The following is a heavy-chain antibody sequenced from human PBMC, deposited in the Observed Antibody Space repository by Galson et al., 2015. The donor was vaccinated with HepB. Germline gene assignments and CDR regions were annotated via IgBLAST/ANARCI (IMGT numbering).Heavy chain of an antibody. D-gene: IGHD6-6*01. J-gene: IGHJ6*03. CDR3: ARVMGAARAYYYYYMDV. V-gene: IGHV3-21*01. Sequence: SLRLSCAASGFTFSSYSMNWVRQAPGKGLEWVSSISSSSSYIYYADSVKGRFTISRDNAKNSLYLQMNSLRAEDTAVYYCARVMGAARAYYYYYMDVWGKGTTVTVSS. CDR1: GFTFSSYS. CDR2: ISSSSSYI.